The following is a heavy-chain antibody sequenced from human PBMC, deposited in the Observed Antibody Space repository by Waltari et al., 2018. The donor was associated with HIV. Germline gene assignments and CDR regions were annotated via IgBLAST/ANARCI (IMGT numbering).Heavy chain of an antibody. V-gene: IGHV3-33*05. Sequence: QVQLVASGGGAVQPGRSLRLACAASGLPFRNHGMPWLRQAPGKGLEWVAVLSYDGSDKYYADSVRGRFTISRDNSKNTLYLQMNNLRAEDTAVYFCARRGVLTYYYTMDVWGQGTTVTVSS. CDR2: LSYDGSDK. CDR3: ARRGVLTYYYTMDV. D-gene: IGHD3-10*01. J-gene: IGHJ6*02. CDR1: GLPFRNHG.